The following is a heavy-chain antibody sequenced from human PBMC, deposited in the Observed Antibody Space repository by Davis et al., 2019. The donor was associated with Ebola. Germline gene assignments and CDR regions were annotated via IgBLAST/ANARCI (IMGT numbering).Heavy chain of an antibody. CDR2: ISAYNGNT. D-gene: IGHD3-22*01. CDR1: GYTFTNYG. Sequence: AASVKVSCKASGYTFTNYGINWVRQAPGQGLEWMGRISAYNGNTKYAQKVQGRVTMTTDTSTSTAYMELSSLRSEDTAVYYCAIMTNYYDSSGYYNALLYYFDYWGQGTLVTVSS. V-gene: IGHV1-18*01. CDR3: AIMTNYYDSSGYYNALLYYFDY. J-gene: IGHJ4*02.